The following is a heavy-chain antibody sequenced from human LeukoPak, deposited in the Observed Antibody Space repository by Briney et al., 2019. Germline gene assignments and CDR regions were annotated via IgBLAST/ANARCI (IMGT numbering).Heavy chain of an antibody. Sequence: GGSLRLSCAASGXTFSSYWMSWVRQAPGKGLEWVANIKEDGSKKNYVDSVRGRFTISRDNAKNSLHLRMNSLRAEDTAVYYCARRYFDLWGRGTLVTVSS. CDR1: GXTFSSYW. CDR3: ARRYFDL. V-gene: IGHV3-7*05. CDR2: IKEDGSKK. J-gene: IGHJ2*01.